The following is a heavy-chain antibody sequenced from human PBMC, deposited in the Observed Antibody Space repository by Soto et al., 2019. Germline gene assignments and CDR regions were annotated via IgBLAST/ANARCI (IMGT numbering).Heavy chain of an antibody. V-gene: IGHV4-31*03. CDR2: IYYSGST. D-gene: IGHD2-21*01. CDR3: ARVNIVLVIGNAFHI. CDR1: GGSISSGGYY. J-gene: IGHJ3*02. Sequence: PSETPSLTCTVSGGSISSGGYYWSWIRQHPGKGLEWIGYIYYSGSTYYNPSLKSRVTISVDTSKNQFSLKLSSVTAADTAVYYCARVNIVLVIGNAFHIWGKGTMGTVSS.